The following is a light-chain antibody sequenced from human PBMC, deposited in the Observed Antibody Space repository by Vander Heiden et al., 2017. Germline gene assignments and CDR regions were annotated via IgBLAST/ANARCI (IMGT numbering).Light chain of an antibody. Sequence: EIVMTQSPATLSVSPGERATLSCRASQSVSSNLAWYQQKPGQAPRLLMYGASTRATGIPARFSGSGSGTEFTLTISSLQSEDFAVYYCQQYSNWPRTFGQGTKVXIK. CDR3: QQYSNWPRT. CDR1: QSVSSN. V-gene: IGKV3-15*01. J-gene: IGKJ1*01. CDR2: GAS.